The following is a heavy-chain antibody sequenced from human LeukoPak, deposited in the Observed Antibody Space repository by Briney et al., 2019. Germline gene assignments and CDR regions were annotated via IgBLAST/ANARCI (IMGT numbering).Heavy chain of an antibody. CDR2: IYSTGKN. D-gene: IGHD6-19*01. CDR3: VRRDTGWNYFDY. Sequence: SETLSLTRAVCGGSINSHYWGWIRPPPGKGLQWIGDIYSTGKNNYNPSLKSRVTISLDTSKSHLSLNLTSVLAADTAIYYCVRRDTGWNYFDYWGQGILVTVSS. J-gene: IGHJ4*02. CDR1: GGSINSHY. V-gene: IGHV4-4*08.